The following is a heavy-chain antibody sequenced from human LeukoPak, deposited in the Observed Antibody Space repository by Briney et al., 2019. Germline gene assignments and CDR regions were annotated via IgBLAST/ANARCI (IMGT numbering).Heavy chain of an antibody. CDR1: GRSISSSSNY. Sequence: SETLPLTCTVSGRSISSSSNYWGWIRQPPGKGLEWIGSIYYSGSTYYNPSLKSRVTISVDTSKNQLSLRLSSVTAADTAVYYCARRGGYCSSTSCFEYFQHWGQGTLVTVSS. CDR2: IYYSGST. J-gene: IGHJ1*01. D-gene: IGHD2-2*01. CDR3: ARRGGYCSSTSCFEYFQH. V-gene: IGHV4-39*01.